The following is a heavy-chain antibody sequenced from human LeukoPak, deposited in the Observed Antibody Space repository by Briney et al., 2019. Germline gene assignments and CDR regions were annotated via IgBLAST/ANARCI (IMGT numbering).Heavy chain of an antibody. V-gene: IGHV3-20*04. D-gene: IGHD5-18*01. CDR1: GFTFDDYG. Sequence: PGGSLRLSCAASGFTFDDYGMSWVRQAPGKGLEWVSGIKWNGGSTVYADSVKGRFTISRDNAKNSLYLQMNSLRAEDTALYYCARAGVGADTAMELGYWGQGTLVTVSS. CDR3: ARAGVGADTAMELGY. CDR2: IKWNGGST. J-gene: IGHJ4*02.